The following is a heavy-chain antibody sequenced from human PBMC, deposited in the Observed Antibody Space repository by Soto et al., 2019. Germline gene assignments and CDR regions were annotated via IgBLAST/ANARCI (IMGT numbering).Heavy chain of an antibody. D-gene: IGHD3-22*01. V-gene: IGHV1-3*01. CDR3: AKESTYYYDSSGYYVTQHLGLLFDP. CDR2: INAGNGNT. J-gene: IGHJ5*02. CDR1: GYTFTSYA. Sequence: GASVKVSCKASGYTFTSYAMHWVRQAPGQRLEWMGWINAGNGNTKYSQKFQGRVTITRDTSASTAYMELSSLRSEDTAVYYCAKESTYYYDSSGYYVTQHLGLLFDPWGQGTLVTVSS.